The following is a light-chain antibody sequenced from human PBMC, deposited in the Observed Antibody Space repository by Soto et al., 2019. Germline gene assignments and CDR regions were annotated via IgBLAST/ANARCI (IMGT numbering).Light chain of an antibody. J-gene: IGKJ5*01. V-gene: IGKV1-39*01. Sequence: DIQMSQSPSSLSASVVDSVTITCRASQTIKNYLNWYQQKPGRAPNLLIYSASTLHSGVPSRFSGTKSATDFTLTITSLQPEDFATYYCQQFYSAPITFGQGTRLEI. CDR3: QQFYSAPIT. CDR1: QTIKNY. CDR2: SAS.